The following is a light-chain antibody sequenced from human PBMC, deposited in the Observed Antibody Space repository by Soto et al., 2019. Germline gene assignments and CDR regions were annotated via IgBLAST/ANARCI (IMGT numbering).Light chain of an antibody. CDR1: SSDDGVYNF. CDR2: EVS. J-gene: IGLJ1*01. Sequence: QSVLTQPPSASGSPGQSVTISCTGTSSDDGVYNFVSWYQQHPGKAPKLMIYEVSKRPSGVPNRFSGSKSGNTASLPVSGLQAEDEADYYCSSYAGSNNYVFGTGTKLTVL. CDR3: SSYAGSNNYV. V-gene: IGLV2-8*01.